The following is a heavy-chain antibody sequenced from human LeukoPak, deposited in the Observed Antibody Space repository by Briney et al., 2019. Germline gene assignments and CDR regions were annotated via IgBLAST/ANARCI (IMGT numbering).Heavy chain of an antibody. CDR1: GFTFSTYW. J-gene: IGHJ4*02. V-gene: IGHV3-74*01. D-gene: IGHD6-13*01. CDR3: AKDAAGPEY. CDR2: INTDGGT. Sequence: QAGGSLRLSCAASGFTFSTYWMYWVRQAPGKGLVWVSRINTDGGTSYADSVKGRFTISRDNSKNTLFLQMNSLRVEDTAIYYCAKDAAGPEYWGQGTRVTVSS.